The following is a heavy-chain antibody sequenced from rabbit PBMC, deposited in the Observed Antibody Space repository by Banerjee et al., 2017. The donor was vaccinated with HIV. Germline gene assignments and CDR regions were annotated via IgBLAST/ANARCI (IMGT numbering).Heavy chain of an antibody. J-gene: IGHJ4*01. CDR3: ARSFNGDGYRANL. D-gene: IGHD2-1*01. CDR2: IYAGSSGST. Sequence: QSLEESGGGLVQPEGSLTLTCTASGFSFISVYMCWVRQAPGKGLEWIGCIYAGSSGSTYYASWAKGRFTISKTSSTTVTLQMTSLTAADTATYFCARSFNGDGYRANLWGPGTLVT. CDR1: GFSFISVY. V-gene: IGHV1S40*01.